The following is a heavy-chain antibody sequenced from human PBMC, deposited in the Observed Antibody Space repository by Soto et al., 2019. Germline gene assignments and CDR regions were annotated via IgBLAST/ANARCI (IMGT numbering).Heavy chain of an antibody. V-gene: IGHV2-5*02. J-gene: IGHJ4*02. CDR2: ISWDDDK. D-gene: IGHD2-2*01. Sequence: QITLKESGPTLVKPTQTLTLTCTLSGLSLKTNGVCVAWIRQPPGKALEWLAVISWDDDKRYSPSLRNRFTITKDTSKNAVLLTVTNVDPVDTGTYYCARRNCSTDDCFHFDYWGQGTPLTVSS. CDR1: GLSLKTNGVC. CDR3: ARRNCSTDDCFHFDY.